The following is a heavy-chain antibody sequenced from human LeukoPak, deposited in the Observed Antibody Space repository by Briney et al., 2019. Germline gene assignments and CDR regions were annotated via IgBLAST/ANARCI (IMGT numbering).Heavy chain of an antibody. D-gene: IGHD6-13*01. Sequence: SETLSLTCTVSGGSISSYYWSWIRQPPGKGLEWIGYIYYSGSTNYNPSLKSRVTMSVDTSKNQFSLKLSSVTAADTAVYYCARALDSSSWYVESFDYWGQGTLVTVSS. J-gene: IGHJ4*02. CDR1: GGSISSYY. V-gene: IGHV4-59*12. CDR3: ARALDSSSWYVESFDY. CDR2: IYYSGST.